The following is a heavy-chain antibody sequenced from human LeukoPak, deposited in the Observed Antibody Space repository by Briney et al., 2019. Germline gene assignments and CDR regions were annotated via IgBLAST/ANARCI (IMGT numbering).Heavy chain of an antibody. J-gene: IGHJ4*02. V-gene: IGHV1-18*01. CDR2: ISTYNGNT. CDR3: ARVSPSDAAIHLDY. Sequence: GASVKVSCKASGYTFTSYGISWVRQAPGQGLEWMGWISTYNGNTNYAQKVQGRVTLTTDTSTSTAYMELRSLRSDDTAVYYCARVSPSDAAIHLDYWGQGTLVTVSS. CDR1: GYTFTSYG.